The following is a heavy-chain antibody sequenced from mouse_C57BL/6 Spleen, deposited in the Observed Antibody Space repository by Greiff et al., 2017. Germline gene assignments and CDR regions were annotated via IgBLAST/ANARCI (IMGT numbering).Heavy chain of an antibody. Sequence: EVQLQESGPELVKPGASVKIPCKASGYTFTDYNMDWVKQSHGKSLEWIGDINPNNGGTIYNQKFKGKATLSVDKSSSTAYMELRSLTSEDTAVYDCARRFDYYGSVWCFAVWGKGTPVTVSS. J-gene: IGHJ1*03. V-gene: IGHV1-18*01. CDR2: INPNNGGT. CDR1: GYTFTDYN. D-gene: IGHD1-1*01. CDR3: ARRFDYYGSVWCFAV.